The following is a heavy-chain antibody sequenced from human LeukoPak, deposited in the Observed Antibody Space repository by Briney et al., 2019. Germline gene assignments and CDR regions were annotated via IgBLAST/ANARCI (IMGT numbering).Heavy chain of an antibody. CDR2: ISGSSSYT. Sequence: GGSLRLSCEASGFTFSDYYMSWIRQAPGKGLEWVSYISGSSSYTNYADSVKGRFTISRDNAKNSLYLQINSLRADDTAVYYCARGSLVRGVIRSFDYWGQGTLVTVSS. CDR1: GFTFSDYY. J-gene: IGHJ4*02. D-gene: IGHD3-10*01. V-gene: IGHV3-11*05. CDR3: ARGSLVRGVIRSFDY.